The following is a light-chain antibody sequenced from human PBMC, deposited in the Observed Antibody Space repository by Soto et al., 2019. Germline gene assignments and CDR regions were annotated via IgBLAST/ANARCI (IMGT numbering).Light chain of an antibody. CDR1: SSDVGGYNY. CDR2: EVS. J-gene: IGLJ1*01. CDR3: SSYTSSSTYV. V-gene: IGLV2-14*01. Sequence: QSALTQPASVSGSPGQSITISCTGTSSDVGGYNYVSWYQQHPGKAHKLMIYEVSNRPSGVSNRFSGANSGNTASLTISGLQAEDEADYYCSSYTSSSTYVFGTGTKITVL.